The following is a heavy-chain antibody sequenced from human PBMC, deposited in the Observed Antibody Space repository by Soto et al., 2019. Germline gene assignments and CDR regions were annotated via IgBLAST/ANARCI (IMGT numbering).Heavy chain of an antibody. V-gene: IGHV3-21*01. CDR1: GFTFSSYS. J-gene: IGHJ4*02. CDR2: ISSSSSYI. D-gene: IGHD6-19*01. Sequence: GGSLRLSCAASGFTFSSYSMNWVRQAPGKGLEWVSSISSSSSYIYYADSVKGRFTISRDNAKNSLYLQMNSLRAEDTAVYYCASSGGGSGPSCKYWGQGTLVTVSS. CDR3: ASSGGGSGPSCKY.